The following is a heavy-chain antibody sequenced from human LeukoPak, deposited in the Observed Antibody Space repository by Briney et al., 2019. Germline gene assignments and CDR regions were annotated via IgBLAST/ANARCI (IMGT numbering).Heavy chain of an antibody. D-gene: IGHD3-10*01. CDR2: VFHSGSA. J-gene: IGHJ4*02. Sequence: SGTLSLTCAVSGVSITSENWWSWVRQSPGKELEWIGEVFHSGSANYNPSLKSRVTMSVDTSNNQFSLQLTSVTAADTAVYFCARDSPTIWFGAFDNWGQGTLVTVSS. CDR1: GVSITSENW. V-gene: IGHV4-4*02. CDR3: ARDSPTIWFGAFDN.